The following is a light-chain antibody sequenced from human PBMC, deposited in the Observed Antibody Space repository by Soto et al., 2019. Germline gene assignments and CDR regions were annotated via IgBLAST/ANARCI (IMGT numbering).Light chain of an antibody. J-gene: IGKJ4*01. CDR2: GAS. CDR1: QSVSSSY. V-gene: IGKV3-20*01. Sequence: EIVLTQSPGTLSLSPGERATLSCRASQSVSSSYLAWYQQKPGQAPRLLIYGASSRATGIPDRFSGSGYGTDFTLTISRLEPEDFAVYYCQQYGSSPFARTFGGGTKVEIK. CDR3: QQYGSSPFART.